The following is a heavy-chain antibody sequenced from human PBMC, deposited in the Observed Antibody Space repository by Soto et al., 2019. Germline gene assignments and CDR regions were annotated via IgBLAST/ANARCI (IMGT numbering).Heavy chain of an antibody. D-gene: IGHD3-10*01. CDR2: IYYSGST. J-gene: IGHJ3*02. CDR3: ARGLWFGENDAFDI. CDR1: GGSISSGGYY. Sequence: QVQLQESGPGLVKPSQTLSLTCTVSGGSISSGGYYWSWIRQHPGKGLEWIGYIYYSGSTYYNPSLKSRVTISEDTSKNQFSLKLSSVTAADTAVYYCARGLWFGENDAFDIWGQGTMVTVSS. V-gene: IGHV4-31*03.